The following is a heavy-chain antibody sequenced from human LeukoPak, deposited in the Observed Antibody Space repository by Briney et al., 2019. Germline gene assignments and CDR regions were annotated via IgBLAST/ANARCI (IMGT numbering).Heavy chain of an antibody. D-gene: IGHD6-13*01. J-gene: IGHJ6*03. V-gene: IGHV4-61*02. CDR2: IYTSGST. CDR1: GGSISSGSYY. CDR3: ARDNWAAVGYYYYMDV. Sequence: PSQTLSLTCTVSGGSISSGSYYWSWIRQPAGKGLEWIGRIYTSGSTNYNPSLKSRVTISLDTSKNQFSLKLSSVTAADTAVYYCARDNWAAVGYYYYMDVRGKGTTVTVSS.